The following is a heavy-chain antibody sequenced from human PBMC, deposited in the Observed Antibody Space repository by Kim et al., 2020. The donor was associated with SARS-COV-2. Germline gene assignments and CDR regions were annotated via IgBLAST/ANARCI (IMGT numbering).Heavy chain of an antibody. CDR3: ARDLVGFGCSSTSCYPDY. J-gene: IGHJ4*02. Sequence: ASVKVSCKASGYTFTSYGISWVRQAPGQGLEWMGWISAYNGNTNYAQKLQGRVTMTTDTSTSTAYMELRSLRSDDTAVYYCARDLVGFGCSSTSCYPDYLGQGTLVTVSS. CDR2: ISAYNGNT. V-gene: IGHV1-18*04. CDR1: GYTFTSYG. D-gene: IGHD2-2*01.